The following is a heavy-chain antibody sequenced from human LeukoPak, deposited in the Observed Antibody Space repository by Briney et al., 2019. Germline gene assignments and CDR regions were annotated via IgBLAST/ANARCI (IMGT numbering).Heavy chain of an antibody. CDR2: INSDGSST. Sequence: PGGSLRLSCAASGFTFSSYWMHWVPQAPGKRLGWVSRINSDGSSTSYADSVKSRFTTSRDNTKNTLYLQMNSLRAEDTVVYYCARAGITPRRYYGMDVWGKGTTVTVSS. J-gene: IGHJ6*04. CDR3: ARAGITPRRYYGMDV. V-gene: IGHV3-74*01. D-gene: IGHD3-10*01. CDR1: GFTFSSYW.